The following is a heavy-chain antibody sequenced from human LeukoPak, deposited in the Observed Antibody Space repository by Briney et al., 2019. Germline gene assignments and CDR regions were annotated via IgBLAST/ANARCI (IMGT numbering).Heavy chain of an antibody. CDR2: ISGDGDGA. CDR1: GFTFTRYA. CDR3: AKESSSRGWYGPDY. V-gene: IGHV3-23*01. Sequence: GGSLRLSCAASGFTFTRYAMTWVRQAPGRGLEWVSTISGDGDGAYYPDSVKGRFTTSRDNAKNTLYLQMNSLRAEDTAVYYCAKESSSRGWYGPDYWGQGTLVTVSS. D-gene: IGHD6-19*01. J-gene: IGHJ4*02.